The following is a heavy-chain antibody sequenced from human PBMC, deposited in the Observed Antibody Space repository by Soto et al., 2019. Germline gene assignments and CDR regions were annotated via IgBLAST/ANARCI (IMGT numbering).Heavy chain of an antibody. CDR1: GFTFSSYG. CDR3: AKVPAAIYYYNYGMDV. J-gene: IGHJ6*02. CDR2: ISGSGGST. D-gene: IGHD2-2*02. V-gene: IGHV3-23*01. Sequence: WASLRLSCAASGFTFSSYGMSWVRQAPGKGLEWVSAISGSGGSTYYVDSVKGRFTISRDNSKNTLYLQMNSLRAEDTAVYYCAKVPAAIYYYNYGMDVWGQGTTVTVS.